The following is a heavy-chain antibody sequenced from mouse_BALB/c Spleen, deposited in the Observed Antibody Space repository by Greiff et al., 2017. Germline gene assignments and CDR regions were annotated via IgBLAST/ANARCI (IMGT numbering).Heavy chain of an antibody. CDR1: GFNIKDYY. J-gene: IGHJ3*01. V-gene: IGHV14-1*02. CDR3: ARGRDYYGSFAY. CDR2: IDPENGNT. D-gene: IGHD1-1*01. Sequence: VHVKQSGAELVRPGALVKLSCKASGFNIKDYYMHWVKQRPEQGLEWIGWIDPENGNTIYDPKFQGKASITADTSSNTAYLQLSSLTSEDTAVYYCARGRDYYGSFAYWGQGTLVTVSA.